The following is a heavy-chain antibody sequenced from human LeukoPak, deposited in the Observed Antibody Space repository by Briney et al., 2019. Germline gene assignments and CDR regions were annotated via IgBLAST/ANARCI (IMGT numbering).Heavy chain of an antibody. Sequence: GASVKVSCKASGYTFTGYYMHWVRQAPGQGLEWMGWINPNSGGTNYAQKFQGRVTMTRDTSISTAYMELSRLRSDDTAVYYCARGPLMYILTGYEFDYWGQGTLVTVSS. CDR1: GYTFTGYY. CDR2: INPNSGGT. D-gene: IGHD3-9*01. CDR3: ARGPLMYILTGYEFDY. J-gene: IGHJ4*02. V-gene: IGHV1-2*02.